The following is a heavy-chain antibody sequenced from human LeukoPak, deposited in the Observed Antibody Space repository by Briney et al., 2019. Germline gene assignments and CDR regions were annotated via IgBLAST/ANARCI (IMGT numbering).Heavy chain of an antibody. D-gene: IGHD3-9*01. Sequence: GGSLRLSCAASGFTFSSYSMNWVRQAPGKGLEWVSSISSSSNYIYYADSVKGRFTISRDNAKNSLYLQMNSLRAEDTAVYYCARDIYDILTGYYIDYYYGMDVWGQGTTVTVSS. V-gene: IGHV3-21*01. CDR3: ARDIYDILTGYYIDYYYGMDV. J-gene: IGHJ6*02. CDR2: ISSSSNYI. CDR1: GFTFSSYS.